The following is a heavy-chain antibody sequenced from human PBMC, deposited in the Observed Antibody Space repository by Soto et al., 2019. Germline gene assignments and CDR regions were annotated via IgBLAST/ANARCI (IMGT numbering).Heavy chain of an antibody. Sequence: EMQLVESGGDLVQPGRSLTLSCAASGFTFYDYAMHWVRQAPGKGLDWVSGTNWNSGSIGYADSVKGRFTISRDNAKNSLDLQMTSLRPEDTALYYCAKDYGYAYGLYYGMDVWGQGNTVTVSS. CDR2: TNWNSGSI. D-gene: IGHD5-18*01. CDR1: GFTFYDYA. J-gene: IGHJ6*02. CDR3: AKDYGYAYGLYYGMDV. V-gene: IGHV3-9*01.